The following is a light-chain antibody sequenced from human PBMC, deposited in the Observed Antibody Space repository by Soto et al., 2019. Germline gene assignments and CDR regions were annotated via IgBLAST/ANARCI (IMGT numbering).Light chain of an antibody. CDR3: GTWDNRLIAV. J-gene: IGLJ2*01. CDR1: SSNVGRNY. V-gene: IGLV1-51*01. CDR2: DNG. Sequence: QSVLTQPHSVSAAPEQTVTISCSGRSSNVGRNYVSWYQQLPGTAPKLLRYDNGKRSSGNPNRFSGSQSGTSATLGITGLQNGKEAEYYCGTWDNRLIAVFGGGTKFTVL.